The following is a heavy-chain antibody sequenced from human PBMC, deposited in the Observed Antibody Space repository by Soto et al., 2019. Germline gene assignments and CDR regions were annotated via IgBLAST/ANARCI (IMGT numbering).Heavy chain of an antibody. V-gene: IGHV1-69*01. D-gene: IGHD2-2*01. CDR1: GGTFGSYA. CDR2: IIPIPGTA. Sequence: QVQLVQSGAEVKKPGSSVKVSCKASGGTFGSYAISWVRQAPGQGLEWMGGIIPIPGTANYAQKFQGRVTIAADESTSTAYMELSSLISEDTAVYYCARSQGSSTSLEIYYYYYYGMDVWCQGTTVTVSS. J-gene: IGHJ6*02. CDR3: ARSQGSSTSLEIYYYYYYGMDV.